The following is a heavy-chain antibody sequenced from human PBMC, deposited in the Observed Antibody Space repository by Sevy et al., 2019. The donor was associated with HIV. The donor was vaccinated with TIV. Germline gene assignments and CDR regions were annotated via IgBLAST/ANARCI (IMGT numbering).Heavy chain of an antibody. J-gene: IGHJ3*02. D-gene: IGHD3-22*01. CDR1: GFTFSSYA. CDR2: ISDDGSNK. CDR3: ARDRRIVVVTSSWGAFDI. V-gene: IGHV3-30-3*01. Sequence: GGSLRLSCAASGFTFSSYAMHWVRQAPGKGLEWVAVISDDGSNKYYADSVKGRFTISRDNSKNTLYLQMISLRAEDMAVYYCARDRRIVVVTSSWGAFDIWGQGTMVTVSS.